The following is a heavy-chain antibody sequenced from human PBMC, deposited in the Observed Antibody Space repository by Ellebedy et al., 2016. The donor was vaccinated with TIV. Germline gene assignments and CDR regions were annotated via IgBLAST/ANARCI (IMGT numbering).Heavy chain of an antibody. D-gene: IGHD5-18*01. CDR3: ARDRGGTAMVPWYYYGMDV. CDR1: GFTFSRYA. CDR2: IRGSGGGT. Sequence: GESLKISCAASGFTFSRYAMSWVRQAPGKGLEWVSTIRGSGGGTYYADSVKGRFTISRDNSKNTLYLQMNSLRTEDTAVYYCARDRGGTAMVPWYYYGMDVWGQGTTVTVSS. V-gene: IGHV3-23*01. J-gene: IGHJ6*02.